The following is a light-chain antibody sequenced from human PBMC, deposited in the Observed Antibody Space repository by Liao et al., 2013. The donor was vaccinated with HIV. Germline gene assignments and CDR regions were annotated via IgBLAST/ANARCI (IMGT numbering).Light chain of an antibody. Sequence: SYELSQPPSVSVSPGQTASITCSGDKLGDKYASWYQQKPGQSPVLVIYQDNKRPSGIPERFSGSNSGNTATLTISGTQAMDEADYYCQAWDSRTVVFGGGTKLTVL. CDR1: KLGDKY. J-gene: IGLJ2*01. CDR3: QAWDSRTVV. V-gene: IGLV3-1*01. CDR2: QDN.